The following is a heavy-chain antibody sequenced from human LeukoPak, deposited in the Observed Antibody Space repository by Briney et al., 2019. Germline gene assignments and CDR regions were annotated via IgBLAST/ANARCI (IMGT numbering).Heavy chain of an antibody. CDR2: IIPIFGTA. V-gene: IGHV1-69*13. CDR3: AREGDCSSTSCYGHT. Sequence: SVKVSCKASGGTFSSYAISWVQQAPGQGLEWMGGIIPIFGTANYAQKFQGRVTITADESTSTAYMELSSLRSEDTAVYYCAREGDCSSTSCYGHTWGQGTLVTVSS. D-gene: IGHD2-2*01. J-gene: IGHJ5*02. CDR1: GGTFSSYA.